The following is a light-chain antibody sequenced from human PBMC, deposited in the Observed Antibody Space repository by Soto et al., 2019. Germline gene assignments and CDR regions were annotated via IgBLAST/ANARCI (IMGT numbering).Light chain of an antibody. CDR2: GAS. V-gene: IGKV3-15*01. J-gene: IGKJ2*01. CDR3: QSYNDWPFT. Sequence: EIVMTQSPATLSVSPGERVTLSCRASESLSTYLAWYQQKPGQAPRLLIYGASTKATGIPARFSGSGSATDFTLTISSLQYEDLAVYYCQSYNDWPFTFGQGTKLEI. CDR1: ESLSTY.